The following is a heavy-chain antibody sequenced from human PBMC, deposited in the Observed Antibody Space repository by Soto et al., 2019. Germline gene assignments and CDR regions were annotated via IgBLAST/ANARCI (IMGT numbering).Heavy chain of an antibody. Sequence: GGSLRLSCVASGFSIADDYMSWIRQVPGKGLEWISYISSVSDTIFYADSVKGRFTISRDNGKNSLDLQLDSLRPDDSAVYYCARGPNHRRAIVSAVPQYYGMDVWGQGTTVTVSS. CDR1: GFSIADDY. J-gene: IGHJ6*02. CDR2: ISSVSDTI. CDR3: ARGPNHRRAIVSAVPQYYGMDV. D-gene: IGHD1-26*01. V-gene: IGHV3-11*01.